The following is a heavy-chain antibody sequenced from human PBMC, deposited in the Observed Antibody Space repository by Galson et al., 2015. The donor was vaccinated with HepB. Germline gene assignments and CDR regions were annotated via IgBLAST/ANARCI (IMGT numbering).Heavy chain of an antibody. Sequence: SVKVSCKASGYTFTSYYMHWVRQAPGQELEWMGIINPSGGSTSYAQKFQGRVTMTRDTSTSTVYMELSSLRSEDTAVYYCARAGYDSSGYYKITPNFDYWGQGTLVTVSS. J-gene: IGHJ4*02. V-gene: IGHV1-46*01. CDR2: INPSGGST. D-gene: IGHD3-22*01. CDR1: GYTFTSYY. CDR3: ARAGYDSSGYYKITPNFDY.